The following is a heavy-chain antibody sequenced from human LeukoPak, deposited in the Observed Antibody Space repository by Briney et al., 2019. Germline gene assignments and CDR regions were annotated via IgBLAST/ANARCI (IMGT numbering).Heavy chain of an antibody. Sequence: SETLSLTCTVSGGSISTGGYYWTWIRQHPGEGLEWIGYIYYSGTTYYNPSLKSRVIISVDTSKNQFSLKLNSVTAADAAVYYYARTNWGSKGFDYWGQGTLVTVSS. V-gene: IGHV4-31*03. D-gene: IGHD7-27*01. J-gene: IGHJ4*02. CDR3: ARTNWGSKGFDY. CDR2: IYYSGTT. CDR1: GGSISTGGYY.